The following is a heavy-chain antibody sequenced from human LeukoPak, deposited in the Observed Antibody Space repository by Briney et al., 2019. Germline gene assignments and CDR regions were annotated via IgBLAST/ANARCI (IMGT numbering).Heavy chain of an antibody. Sequence: SETLSLTCTVSGGSLSSYYWSWIRQPPGKGLEWIGYIYYSGSTNYNPSLQSRATISVDTSKNQFSLKLSSVTAADTAVYYCARSGIRMQWLGHNWFDPWGQGTLVTVSS. CDR3: ARSGIRMQWLGHNWFDP. V-gene: IGHV4-59*08. J-gene: IGHJ5*02. CDR2: IYYSGST. D-gene: IGHD6-19*01. CDR1: GGSLSSYY.